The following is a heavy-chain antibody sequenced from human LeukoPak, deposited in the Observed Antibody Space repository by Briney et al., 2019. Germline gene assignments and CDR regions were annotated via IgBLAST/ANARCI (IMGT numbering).Heavy chain of an antibody. J-gene: IGHJ4*02. Sequence: PGGSLRLSCAASGFTFSSYSMNWVRQAPGKGLEWVSSISSSSSYIYYADSVKGRFTISRDNAKNSLYLQMNSLRAEDTAVYYCARAGSSGYYYFSDYWGQGTLVTVSS. CDR1: GFTFSSYS. V-gene: IGHV3-21*01. CDR2: ISSSSSYI. CDR3: ARAGSSGYYYFSDY. D-gene: IGHD3-22*01.